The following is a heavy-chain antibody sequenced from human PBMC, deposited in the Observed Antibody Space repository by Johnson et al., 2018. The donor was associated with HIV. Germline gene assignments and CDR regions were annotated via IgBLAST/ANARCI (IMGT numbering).Heavy chain of an antibody. J-gene: IGHJ3*02. Sequence: QVQLVESGGGVVQPGRSLRLSCAASGFTFSSYAMHWVRQAPGKGLEWVAVISYDGSNKYYADSVKGRFTISRDNSKYTLYLQMNSLRSEDTAVYYCARDGSQLADAFDIWGQGTMVTVSS. V-gene: IGHV3-30*04. CDR1: GFTFSSYA. CDR3: ARDGSQLADAFDI. D-gene: IGHD6-6*01. CDR2: ISYDGSNK.